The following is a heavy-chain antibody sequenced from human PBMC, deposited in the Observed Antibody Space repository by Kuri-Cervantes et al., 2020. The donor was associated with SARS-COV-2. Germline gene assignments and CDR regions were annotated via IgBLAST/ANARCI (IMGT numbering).Heavy chain of an antibody. D-gene: IGHD3-22*01. Sequence: GGSLRLSCAASGFTFSSYGMHWVRQAPGKGLEWVAVISYDGSNKYYADSVKGRFTISRDNSKNTLYLQMNSLRAEDTAVYYCAKDRTRNTYYYDSSGYYYGGLDAFDIWGQGTMVTVSS. J-gene: IGHJ3*02. V-gene: IGHV3-30*18. CDR3: AKDRTRNTYYYDSSGYYYGGLDAFDI. CDR1: GFTFSSYG. CDR2: ISYDGSNK.